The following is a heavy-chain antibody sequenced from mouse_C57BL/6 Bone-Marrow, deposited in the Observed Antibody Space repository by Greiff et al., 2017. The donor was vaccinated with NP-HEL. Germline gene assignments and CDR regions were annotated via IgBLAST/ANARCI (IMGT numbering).Heavy chain of an antibody. CDR1: GYAFSSSW. J-gene: IGHJ2*01. D-gene: IGHD1-1*01. CDR2: IYPGDGDT. Sequence: VQLQESGPELVKPGASVKISCKASGYAFSSSWMNWVKQRPGKGLEWIGRIYPGDGDTNYNGKFKGKATLTADKSSSTAYMQLSSLTSEDSAVDFCARAHYGSSYVDYWGQGTTLTVSS. V-gene: IGHV1-82*01. CDR3: ARAHYGSSYVDY.